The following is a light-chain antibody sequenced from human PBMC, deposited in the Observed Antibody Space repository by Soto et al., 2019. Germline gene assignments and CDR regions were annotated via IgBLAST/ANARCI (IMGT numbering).Light chain of an antibody. CDR3: CSYTGSSTPYV. CDR1: SSDVGAYNS. V-gene: IGLV2-14*01. J-gene: IGLJ1*01. Sequence: QSALTQPASVSGSPGQSVTISCTGTSSDVGAYNSVSWYQHHPGKAPKLMIYEVSSRPSGVSNRFSGSKSGNTASLTISGLQAEDEADYSCCSYTGSSTPYVFGTGTKVTVL. CDR2: EVS.